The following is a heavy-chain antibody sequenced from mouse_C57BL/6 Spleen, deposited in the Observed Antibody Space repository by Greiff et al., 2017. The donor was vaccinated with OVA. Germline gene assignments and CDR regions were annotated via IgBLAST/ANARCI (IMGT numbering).Heavy chain of an antibody. J-gene: IGHJ2*01. CDR1: GFTFSSYA. CDR3: ARAATVVAPNDFDY. Sequence: EVKLMESGGGLVKPGGSLKLSCAASGFTFSSYAMSWVRQTPEKRLEWVATISDGGSYTYYPDNVQGRFTISRDNAKNNLYLQMSHLKSEDTAMYYWARAATVVAPNDFDYWGQGTTLTVSS. CDR2: ISDGGSYT. V-gene: IGHV5-4*03. D-gene: IGHD1-1*01.